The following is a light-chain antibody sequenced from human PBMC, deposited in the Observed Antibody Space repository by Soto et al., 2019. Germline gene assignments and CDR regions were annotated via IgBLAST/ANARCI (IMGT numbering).Light chain of an antibody. CDR1: QSVSSSY. Sequence: EILLTQSPCTLSLSPGERATISCRASQSVSSSYLAWYQQKPGQAPRLLIYGASSRATGIPDRFSGSGSGTDFTLTISRLEPEDFAIYYCQQYGSSPTTFGQGTKVDIK. V-gene: IGKV3-20*01. CDR3: QQYGSSPTT. CDR2: GAS. J-gene: IGKJ1*01.